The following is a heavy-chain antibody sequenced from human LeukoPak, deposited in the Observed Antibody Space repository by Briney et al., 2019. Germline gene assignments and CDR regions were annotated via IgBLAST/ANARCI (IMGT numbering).Heavy chain of an antibody. CDR3: ARDRRLKSSTDFDY. CDR1: GFTFSGYW. V-gene: IGHV3-7*01. Sequence: GGSLRLSCAASGFTFSGYWMSWVRQAPGKGLEWVANINQDGSEKYYVDSVKGRFTISRDNAKNSLFLQMGSLRVEDTAVYYCARDRRLKSSTDFDYWGQGTLVTVSS. J-gene: IGHJ4*02. CDR2: INQDGSEK. D-gene: IGHD6-13*01.